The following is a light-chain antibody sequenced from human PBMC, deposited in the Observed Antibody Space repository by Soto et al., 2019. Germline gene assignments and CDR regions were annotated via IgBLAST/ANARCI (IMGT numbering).Light chain of an antibody. V-gene: IGKV1-12*01. CDR1: QGISTW. CDR2: GAS. Sequence: DIQMTQSPSSVSASVGDRVTITCRASQGISTWLAWYQQKPGKAPKVLIFGASILQGGVPPRFSGSGSGTEFTPTISSLQPEDFATYYCQQANSFPITFGQGTRLEIK. CDR3: QQANSFPIT. J-gene: IGKJ5*01.